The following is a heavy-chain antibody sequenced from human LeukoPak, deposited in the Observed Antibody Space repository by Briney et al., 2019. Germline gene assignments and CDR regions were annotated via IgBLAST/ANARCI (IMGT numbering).Heavy chain of an antibody. J-gene: IGHJ6*03. V-gene: IGHV1-46*01. CDR1: GYTFTSYY. CDR3: ASSATYYDYVWGSPRDYYYYMDV. Sequence: ASVKVSCKASGYTFTSYYMHWVRQAPGQGLEWMGIINPSGGSTSYAQKFQGRVTITADESTSTAYMELSSLRSEDTAVYYCASSATYYDYVWGSPRDYYYYMDVWGKGTTVTVSS. CDR2: INPSGGST. D-gene: IGHD3-16*01.